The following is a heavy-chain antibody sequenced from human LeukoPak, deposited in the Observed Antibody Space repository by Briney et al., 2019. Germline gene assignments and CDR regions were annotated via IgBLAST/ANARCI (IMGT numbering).Heavy chain of an antibody. J-gene: IGHJ4*02. CDR3: AREGTAMVHFDY. CDR1: GGSISSYY. D-gene: IGHD5-18*01. CDR2: IYYSGST. V-gene: IGHV4-59*01. Sequence: SETLSLTCTVSGGSISSYYWNWIRQPPGKGLEWIGYIYYSGSTNYNPSLKSRVTISVDTSKNQFSLKLSSVTAADTAVYYCAREGTAMVHFDYWGQGTLVTVSS.